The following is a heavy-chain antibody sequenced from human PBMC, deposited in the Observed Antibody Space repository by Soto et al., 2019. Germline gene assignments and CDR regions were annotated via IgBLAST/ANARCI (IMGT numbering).Heavy chain of an antibody. CDR3: ARERHYFDINGYQGY. CDR2: ISHDGSER. CDR1: GFSYSSYW. V-gene: IGHV3-7*01. J-gene: IGHJ4*02. Sequence: HPGGSLRLSCAVSGFSYSSYWMSWVRRAPGKGLEWVATISHDGSERDYVDSVKGRFTVSRDNAKNSLNLQMNSLTVADTAVYYCARERHYFDINGYQGYWGQGTLVTVSS. D-gene: IGHD3-9*01.